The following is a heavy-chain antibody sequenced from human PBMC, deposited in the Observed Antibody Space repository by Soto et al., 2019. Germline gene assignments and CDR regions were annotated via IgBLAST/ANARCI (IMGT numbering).Heavy chain of an antibody. CDR2: IYYSGST. Sequence: SETLSLTCTVSGGSISSGDYYWSWIRQPPGKSLEWIGYIYYSGSTYNNQSLKSRVTKSVDTSKNKYSMKQSSVTAEDTAVYNCAREPTIFGPPLCFFGMDVWGLWTTVTVSS. D-gene: IGHD3-3*01. CDR3: AREPTIFGPPLCFFGMDV. CDR1: GGSISSGDYY. V-gene: IGHV4-30-4*01. J-gene: IGHJ6*02.